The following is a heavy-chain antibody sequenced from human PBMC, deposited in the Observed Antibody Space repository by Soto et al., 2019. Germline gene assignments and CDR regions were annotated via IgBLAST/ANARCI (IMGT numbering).Heavy chain of an antibody. D-gene: IGHD6-13*01. CDR2: ISYDGSNK. CDR1: GFPFSSYG. Sequence: PGGSLRLSCAASGFPFSSYGMHWVRQAPGKGLEWVAVISYDGSNKYYADSVKGRFTISRDNSKNTLYLQMNSLRAEDTAVYYCAKDPGIAAAGLYYFDYWGQGTLVTVSS. CDR3: AKDPGIAAAGLYYFDY. J-gene: IGHJ4*02. V-gene: IGHV3-30*18.